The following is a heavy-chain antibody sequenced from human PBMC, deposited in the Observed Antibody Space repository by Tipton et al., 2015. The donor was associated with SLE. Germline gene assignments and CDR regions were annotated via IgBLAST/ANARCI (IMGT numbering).Heavy chain of an antibody. J-gene: IGHJ6*02. D-gene: IGHD3-3*01. CDR3: ARGPNFWSGDYSYYYYGMDV. CDR1: GGSISSSSYY. V-gene: IGHV4-39*01. CDR2: MYYSGST. Sequence: TLSLTCTVSGGSISSSSYYWGWIRQPPGKGLEWIGSMYYSGSTYYNPSLKSRLTISVDTSKNQFSLKLSSVTAADTAVYYCARGPNFWSGDYSYYYYGMDVWGQGTTVTVSS.